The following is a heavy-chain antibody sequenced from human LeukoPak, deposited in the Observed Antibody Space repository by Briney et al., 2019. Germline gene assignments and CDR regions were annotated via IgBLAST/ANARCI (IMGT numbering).Heavy chain of an antibody. CDR2: IDYDGGSG. Sequence: GGSLRLSCTVSGFTLSSYEMSWIRQAPRKGLESVSSIDYDGGSGHYADSVKGRFTISRDNAKNSLYLQMNSLRAEDTALYYCARERFFYAFDIWGQGTMVTVSS. CDR3: ARERFFYAFDI. V-gene: IGHV3-20*04. J-gene: IGHJ3*02. D-gene: IGHD3-3*01. CDR1: GFTLSSYE.